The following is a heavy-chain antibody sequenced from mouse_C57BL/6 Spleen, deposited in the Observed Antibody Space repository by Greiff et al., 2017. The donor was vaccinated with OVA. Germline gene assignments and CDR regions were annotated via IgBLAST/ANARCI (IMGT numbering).Heavy chain of an antibody. CDR3: ARSVSSYWYFDV. J-gene: IGHJ1*03. CDR2: IYPGSGST. D-gene: IGHD2-10*02. V-gene: IGHV1-55*01. CDR1: GYAFTSYW. Sequence: VQVVESGPELVKPGASVKISCKASGYAFTSYWITWVKQRPGQGLEWIGDIYPGSGSTNYNEKFKSKATLTVDTSSSTAYMQLSSLTSEDSAVYYCARSVSSYWYFDVWGTGTTVTVSS.